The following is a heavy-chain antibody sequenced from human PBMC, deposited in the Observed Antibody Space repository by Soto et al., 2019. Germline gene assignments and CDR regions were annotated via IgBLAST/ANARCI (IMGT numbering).Heavy chain of an antibody. J-gene: IGHJ4*02. V-gene: IGHV3-21*01. CDR1: GFTFSSYS. CDR2: ISSSSSYI. CDR3: ARDSRDGYKYGGFDY. Sequence: EVQLVESGGGLVKPGGSLRLSCVASGFTFSSYSMNWVRQAPGKGLEWVSSISSSSSYIYYADSVKGRFTISRDNAKNSLYLQMNSLRAEDTAVYYCARDSRDGYKYGGFDYWGQGTLVTVSS. D-gene: IGHD5-12*01.